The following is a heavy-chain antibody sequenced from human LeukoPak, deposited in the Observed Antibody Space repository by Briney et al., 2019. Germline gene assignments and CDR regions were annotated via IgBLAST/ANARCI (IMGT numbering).Heavy chain of an antibody. V-gene: IGHV4-61*02. CDR1: GGSISSGSYY. J-gene: IGHJ5*02. Sequence: SETLSLTCTVSGGSISSGSYYWSWIRQPAGKGLEWIGRIYTSGSTNYNPSLKSRVTISVDTSKNQFSLKLSSVTAADTAVYYCARYCSSTSCYSVDPWGQGTLVTVSS. CDR3: ARYCSSTSCYSVDP. CDR2: IYTSGST. D-gene: IGHD2-2*01.